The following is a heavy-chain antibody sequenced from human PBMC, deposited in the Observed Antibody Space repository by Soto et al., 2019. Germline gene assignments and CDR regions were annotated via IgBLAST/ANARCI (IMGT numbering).Heavy chain of an antibody. CDR2: ISSSVNTI. V-gene: IGHV3-11*01. CDR1: GFTFGDYY. D-gene: IGHD6-19*01. Sequence: PWGSLRLSCAASGFTFGDYYMSWIRQAPGKGLEWISYISSSVNTIYYADSVKGRFTISRDNAKNSLYLQMNSLRAEDTAVYYCARARFWQWLVSPLFDYWGQGPLVTVSS. CDR3: ARARFWQWLVSPLFDY. J-gene: IGHJ4*02.